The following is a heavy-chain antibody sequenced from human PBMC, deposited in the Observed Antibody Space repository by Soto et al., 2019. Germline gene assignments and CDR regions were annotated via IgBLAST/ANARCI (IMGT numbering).Heavy chain of an antibody. CDR2: IYYSGST. CDR3: ARRGTTGYSSGWYTWNWFDP. D-gene: IGHD6-19*01. J-gene: IGHJ5*01. Sequence: SETLSITCTVSGGSISSSSYYWGWIRQPPGKGLEWIGSIYYSGSTYYNPSLKSRVTISVDTSKNQFSLKLSSVTAADTAVYYCARRGTTGYSSGWYTWNWFDPWGQGTLVTVSS. V-gene: IGHV4-39*01. CDR1: GGSISSSSYY.